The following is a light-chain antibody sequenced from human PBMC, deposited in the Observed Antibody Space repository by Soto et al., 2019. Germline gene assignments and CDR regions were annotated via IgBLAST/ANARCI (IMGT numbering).Light chain of an antibody. J-gene: IGKJ1*01. V-gene: IGKV3-20*01. Sequence: ELVMTQSPGTLSVSPGERATLSCRASQTIDTNLAWYQQKPGQAPRLLIYGASSRATGIPDRFSGSGSGTDFTLTISRLEPEDFAVYFCQQYGRSPTFGQGTKVDIK. CDR1: QTIDTN. CDR3: QQYGRSPT. CDR2: GAS.